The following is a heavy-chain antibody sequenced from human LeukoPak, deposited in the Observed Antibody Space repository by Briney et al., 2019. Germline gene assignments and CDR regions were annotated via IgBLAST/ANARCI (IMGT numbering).Heavy chain of an antibody. CDR2: IRSKTNSYAT. Sequence: GGSLKLSCAASGFIFSDSAIKGVRQASGKGLEWVGRIRSKTNSYATAYGASVKGRFTFSRDDSKNTAYLQMNSLKIEDTAVYYCTGGNDYWGQGTLVTVSS. V-gene: IGHV3-73*01. CDR1: GFIFSDSA. D-gene: IGHD4-23*01. J-gene: IGHJ4*02. CDR3: TGGNDY.